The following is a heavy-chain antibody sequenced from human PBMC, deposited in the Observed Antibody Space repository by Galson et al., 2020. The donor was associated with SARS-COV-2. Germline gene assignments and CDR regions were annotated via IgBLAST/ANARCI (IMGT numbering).Heavy chain of an antibody. CDR1: GFTFTNYA. Sequence: GGSLRLSCVASGFTFTNYAMTWVRQAPGKGLECLSSISGGGGNTYYADSVKGRFTISRDNSKNTLYLQMNSLRAEDTAIYYCAKAYSMSAARVYDYWGQGTLVTVSS. V-gene: IGHV3-23*01. CDR2: ISGGGGNT. D-gene: IGHD4-4*01. CDR3: AKAYSMSAARVYDY. J-gene: IGHJ4*02.